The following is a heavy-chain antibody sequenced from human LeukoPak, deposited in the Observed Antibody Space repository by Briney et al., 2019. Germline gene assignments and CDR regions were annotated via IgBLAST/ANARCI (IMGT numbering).Heavy chain of an antibody. CDR1: GFTFTTAW. Sequence: PGGSLRLSCSASGFTFTTAWMSWVRQAPGKGLEWVGRIKSKTDGATTDYAAPVKGRFIISRDDSKSTVYLQMNSPRSEDTAVYYCSVEMPFDYWGQGTLVAVSS. CDR3: SVEMPFDY. CDR2: IKSKTDGATT. D-gene: IGHD2-2*01. V-gene: IGHV3-15*01. J-gene: IGHJ4*02.